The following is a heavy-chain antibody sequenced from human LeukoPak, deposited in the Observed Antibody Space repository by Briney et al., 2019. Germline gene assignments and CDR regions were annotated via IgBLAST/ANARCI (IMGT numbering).Heavy chain of an antibody. Sequence: SETLSLTCTVSGGSISSGGYYWSWIRQHPGKGLEWIGYIYYSGSTYYNPSLKSRVSISVDMSKSQFSLKLSSVTAADTAVYYCARSSGPGLDYWGQGILVTVSS. J-gene: IGHJ4*02. CDR1: GGSISSGGYY. CDR3: ARSSGPGLDY. CDR2: IYYSGST. D-gene: IGHD3-10*01. V-gene: IGHV4-31*03.